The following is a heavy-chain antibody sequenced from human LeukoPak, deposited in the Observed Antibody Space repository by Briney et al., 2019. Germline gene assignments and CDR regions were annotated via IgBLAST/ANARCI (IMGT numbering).Heavy chain of an antibody. CDR2: IYYSGST. D-gene: IGHD3/OR15-3a*01. V-gene: IGHV4-59*01. CDR3: ARRTGYYDGFDY. J-gene: IGHJ4*02. CDR1: GGSISSYY. Sequence: SETLSLTCTVSGGSISSYYWNWIRQPPGKGLEWIGYIYYSGSTNYKPSLKSRVTISVDTPKNQFSLKLSSVTAADTAVYYCARRTGYYDGFDYWGQGTLATVSS.